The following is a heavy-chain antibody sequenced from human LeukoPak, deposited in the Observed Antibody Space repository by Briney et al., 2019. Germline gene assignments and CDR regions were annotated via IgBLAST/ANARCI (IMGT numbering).Heavy chain of an antibody. CDR1: GGSISSYY. CDR3: ARLYSSSWDYYFDY. V-gene: IGHV4-59*08. Sequence: SETLSLTCTVSGGSISSYYWSWIRQPPGKGLEWIGYIYYSGSTNYNPSLKSRVTISVDTSKNQFSLKLSSVTAADTAVYYCARLYSSSWDYYFDYWGQGTLVTVSS. D-gene: IGHD6-13*01. CDR2: IYYSGST. J-gene: IGHJ4*02.